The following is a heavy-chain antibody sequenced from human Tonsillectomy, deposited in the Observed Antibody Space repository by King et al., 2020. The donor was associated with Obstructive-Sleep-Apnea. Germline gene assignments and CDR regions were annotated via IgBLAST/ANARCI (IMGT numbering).Heavy chain of an antibody. D-gene: IGHD3-16*02. CDR3: ARPGVSFSLTWYYFDY. V-gene: IGHV5-51*01. CDR1: GYTFTSYW. J-gene: IGHJ4*02. Sequence: VQLVESGVEVKKPGESLKISCKGSGYTFTSYWIGWVRQVPGKGLEWMGIIHPGDSNIRYSPSFQGQVTISADKSINTAYLQWSSLKASDTAMYYCARPGVSFSLTWYYFDYWGQGTLVTVPS. CDR2: IHPGDSNI.